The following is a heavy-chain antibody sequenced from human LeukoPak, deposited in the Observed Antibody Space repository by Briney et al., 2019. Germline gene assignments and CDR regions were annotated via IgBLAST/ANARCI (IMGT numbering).Heavy chain of an antibody. V-gene: IGHV3-33*06. Sequence: GRPLRLSCAASGFTFSDYGMYWARQAPGKGLEWVAVIRHDGSNKYYADSVKGRFTISRDNFKNTLYLQMNSLGAEDTAMYYCAKASSASPSCLNLWGQGTLVTVSS. D-gene: IGHD2-2*01. CDR3: AKASSASPSCLNL. CDR2: IRHDGSNK. J-gene: IGHJ5*02. CDR1: GFTFSDYG.